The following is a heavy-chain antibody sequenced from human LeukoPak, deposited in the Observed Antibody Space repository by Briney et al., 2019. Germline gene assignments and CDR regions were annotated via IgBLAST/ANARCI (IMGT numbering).Heavy chain of an antibody. CDR2: ISYDGSNK. J-gene: IGHJ3*02. CDR3: VKDRAFDI. V-gene: IGHV3-30*14. Sequence: GRSLRLSCAASGFTFSSYAMHWVRQAPGKGLEWVAVISYDGSNKYYADSVKGRFTISRDNSKNTLYLQMSSLRAEDTAVYYCVKDRAFDIWGQGTMVTVSS. CDR1: GFTFSSYA.